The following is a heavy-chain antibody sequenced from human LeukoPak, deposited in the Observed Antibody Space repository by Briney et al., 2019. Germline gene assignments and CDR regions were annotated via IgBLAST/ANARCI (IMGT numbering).Heavy chain of an antibody. V-gene: IGHV1-18*01. CDR2: ISAYNGNT. D-gene: IGHD3-3*01. J-gene: IGHJ4*02. CDR3: ASSYPSIFAVY. Sequence: ASVKVSCKASGYTFTSYGISWVRQAPGQGLEWMGWISAYNGNTNYAQKFQGRVTMTRDTSISTAYMELSRLRSDDTAVYYCASSYPSIFAVYWGQGTLVTVSS. CDR1: GYTFTSYG.